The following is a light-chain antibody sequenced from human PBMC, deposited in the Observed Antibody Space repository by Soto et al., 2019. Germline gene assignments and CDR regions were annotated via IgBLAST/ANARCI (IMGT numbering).Light chain of an antibody. J-gene: IGLJ2*01. V-gene: IGLV1-47*01. Sequence: QSVLTQPPSASGTPGQRVNISCSGSSSNIGSNFVCWYQQFPGTAPKLLIYRNNQRPSGVPDRFSGSQSGASASLAISGLRFEDEADYYCATWDDSLSGRVFGGGTKVTVL. CDR2: RNN. CDR1: SSNIGSNF. CDR3: ATWDDSLSGRV.